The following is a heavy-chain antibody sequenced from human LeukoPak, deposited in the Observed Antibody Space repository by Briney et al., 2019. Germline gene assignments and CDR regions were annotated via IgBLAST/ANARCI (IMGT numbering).Heavy chain of an antibody. CDR1: GYTFIDYY. CDR3: ARGGGRYSVDY. V-gene: IGHV1-2*02. D-gene: IGHD1-26*01. J-gene: IGHJ4*02. CDR2: ISPNSGGT. Sequence: GASVKVSCKASGYTFIDYYMHWVRQAPGQGLGWIGWISPNSGGTKYVQKFQGRVTMTRDTSITTVYMELSGLSFDDTAVYYCARGGGRYSVDYWGQGTLVTVSS.